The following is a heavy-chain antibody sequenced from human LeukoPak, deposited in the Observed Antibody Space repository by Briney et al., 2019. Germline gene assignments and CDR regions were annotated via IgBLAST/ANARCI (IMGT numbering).Heavy chain of an antibody. CDR2: ISSSSSYI. CDR1: GFTSSSYS. Sequence: GGSLRLSCAASGFTSSSYSMNWVRQAPGKGLEWVSSISSSSSYIYYADSVKGRFTISRDNAKNSLYLQMNSLRAEDTAVYYCARDLAGATGYWGQGTLVTVSS. V-gene: IGHV3-21*01. D-gene: IGHD1-26*01. J-gene: IGHJ4*02. CDR3: ARDLAGATGY.